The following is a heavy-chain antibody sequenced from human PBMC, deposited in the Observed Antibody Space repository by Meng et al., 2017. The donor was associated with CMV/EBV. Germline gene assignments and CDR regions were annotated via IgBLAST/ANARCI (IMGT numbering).Heavy chain of an antibody. CDR2: IYHSGST. D-gene: IGHD3-22*01. Sequence: SETLSLTCTVSGYSISSGYYWGWIRQPPGKGLEWIGSIYHSGSTYYNPSLKSRVTISVDTSKNQFSLKLSSVTAADTAVYYCATDSSGYYDCWGQGTLVTVSS. CDR3: ATDSSGYYDC. CDR1: GYSISSGYY. J-gene: IGHJ4*02. V-gene: IGHV4-38-2*02.